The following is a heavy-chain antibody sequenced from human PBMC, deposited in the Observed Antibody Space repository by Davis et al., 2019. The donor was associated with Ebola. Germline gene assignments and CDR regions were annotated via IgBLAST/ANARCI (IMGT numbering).Heavy chain of an antibody. Sequence: PSETLSLTCAASGFSFRTYDMHWVRQVTGKTLELVSAIGTAGDTYYPASVKGRFTISRENARNSLYLQMNSLRTEDTAVYYCVRPAFGSHYFDYWGQGILVTVSS. CDR3: VRPAFGSHYFDY. CDR1: GFSFRTYD. CDR2: IGTAGDT. V-gene: IGHV3-13*01. J-gene: IGHJ4*02. D-gene: IGHD2-2*01.